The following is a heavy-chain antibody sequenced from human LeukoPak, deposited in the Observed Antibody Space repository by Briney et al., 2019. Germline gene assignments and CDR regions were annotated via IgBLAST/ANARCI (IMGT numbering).Heavy chain of an antibody. J-gene: IGHJ4*02. D-gene: IGHD1-26*01. Sequence: GASVKVSWKTSGYTFTTYYMHWVRQASGQGPEWIGVINPVGGSTSYAPNFQGRVTMTRDSSTNTVYMELRSLRPDDTALYYCARDPSGSWQWFDYWGQGTLVTVSS. CDR2: INPVGGST. V-gene: IGHV1-46*01. CDR3: ARDPSGSWQWFDY. CDR1: GYTFTTYY.